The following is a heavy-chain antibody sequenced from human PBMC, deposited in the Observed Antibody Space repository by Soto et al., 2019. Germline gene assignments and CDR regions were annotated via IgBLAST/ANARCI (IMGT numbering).Heavy chain of an antibody. CDR1: GYTFTSYG. CDR3: ARTVWSYDILTGYWLDY. J-gene: IGHJ4*02. CDR2: ISAYNGNT. V-gene: IGHV1-18*01. D-gene: IGHD3-9*01. Sequence: SVKVSCKASGYTFTSYGISWVRQAPGQGLEWMGWISAYNGNTNYAQKLQGRVTMTTDTSTSTAYMELRSLRSDDTDVYYCARTVWSYDILTGYWLDYWGQGTLVTVSS.